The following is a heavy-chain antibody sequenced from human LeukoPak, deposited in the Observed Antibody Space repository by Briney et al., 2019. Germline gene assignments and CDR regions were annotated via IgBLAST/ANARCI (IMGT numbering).Heavy chain of an antibody. D-gene: IGHD3-10*01. CDR3: ASFGELFGWFDP. V-gene: IGHV3-30*03. Sequence: GRSLRLSCAASGFSFSSYGMHWVRQTPGKGLEWVAVISHDGSNKDYADSVKGRLTISRDNSKNTLYLQMNSLRAEDTAVYYCASFGELFGWFDPWGQGTLVTVSS. CDR2: ISHDGSNK. J-gene: IGHJ5*02. CDR1: GFSFSSYG.